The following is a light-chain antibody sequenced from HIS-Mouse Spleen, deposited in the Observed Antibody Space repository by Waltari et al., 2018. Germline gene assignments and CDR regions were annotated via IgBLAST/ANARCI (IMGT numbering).Light chain of an antibody. CDR1: SSDVGSYNL. V-gene: IGLV2-23*01. Sequence: QSALTQPASVSGSPGQSITISCTGTSSDVGSYNLVSWYQQHPGKAPKLMIYEGSKRPSRVSHRVPGSKSGNTASLTIAGLQAEDEADYYCCSYAGSFWVFGGGTKLTVL. CDR2: EGS. J-gene: IGLJ3*02. CDR3: CSYAGSFWV.